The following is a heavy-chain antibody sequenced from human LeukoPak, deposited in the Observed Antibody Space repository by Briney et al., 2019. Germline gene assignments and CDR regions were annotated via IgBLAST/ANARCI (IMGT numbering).Heavy chain of an antibody. CDR2: ISYSSSFI. Sequence: GGSLRLSCVASGFSFRRYSMNWVRQAPGKGLEWVAYISYSSSFIYYADSVKGRFIITRDNAENSLYLQMNSLRAEDTAVYYCARDQGTYTDYDVDYRGQGTLVTVSS. D-gene: IGHD4-17*01. J-gene: IGHJ4*02. V-gene: IGHV3-21*01. CDR3: ARDQGTYTDYDVDY. CDR1: GFSFRRYS.